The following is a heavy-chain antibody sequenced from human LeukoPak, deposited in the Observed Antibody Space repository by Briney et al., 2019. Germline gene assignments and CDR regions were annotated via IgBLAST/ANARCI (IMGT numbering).Heavy chain of an antibody. J-gene: IGHJ4*02. CDR1: GFTFSSYW. CDR3: ARGFWTGVEY. Sequence: PGGSLRLSCAASGFTFSSYWMNWARQAPGEGLVWVSRIKSDGSDTSYADSVKGRFTISRDNAKNTLYLQMNSLRAEDTAVYYCARGFWTGVEYWGQGALVTVSS. D-gene: IGHD3/OR15-3a*01. V-gene: IGHV3-74*01. CDR2: IKSDGSDT.